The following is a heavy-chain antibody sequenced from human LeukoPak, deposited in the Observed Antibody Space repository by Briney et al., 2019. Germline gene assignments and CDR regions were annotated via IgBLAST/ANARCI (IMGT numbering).Heavy chain of an antibody. Sequence: SETLSLTCTVSGGSNSSSSYYWGWIRQPPGKGLEWIGSIYYSGSTYYNPSLKSRVTISVDTSKNQFSLKLSSVTAADTAVYYCARRKPESIAAAGDYDAFDIWGQGTMVTVSS. CDR1: GGSNSSSSYY. CDR2: IYYSGST. D-gene: IGHD6-13*01. CDR3: ARRKPESIAAAGDYDAFDI. J-gene: IGHJ3*02. V-gene: IGHV4-39*01.